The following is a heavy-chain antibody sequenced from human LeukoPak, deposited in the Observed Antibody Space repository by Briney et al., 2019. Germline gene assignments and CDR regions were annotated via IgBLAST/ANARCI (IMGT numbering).Heavy chain of an antibody. CDR1: GVSMSSSY. CDR2: IYYSGNT. D-gene: IGHD2-15*01. J-gene: IGHJ4*02. V-gene: IGHV4-59*01. CDR3: ATRSTGVAATFDS. Sequence: SETLSLTCTVSGVSMSSSYWSWIRQPPGKGLEWIGYIYYSGNTNYNPSLKSRVTISVDTSKNQFSLKLSSVTAADTAVYYCATRSTGVAATFDSWGQGALVTVSS.